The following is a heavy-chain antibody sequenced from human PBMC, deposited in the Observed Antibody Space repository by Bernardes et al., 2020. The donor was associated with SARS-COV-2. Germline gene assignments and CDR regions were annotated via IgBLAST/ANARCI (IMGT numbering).Heavy chain of an antibody. D-gene: IGHD1-26*01. V-gene: IGHV3-72*01. CDR1: GFTFSDHY. Sequence: GGSLRLSCAASGFTFSDHYMDWVRQAPGKGLQWVARTRNKANSYSTEYAASVRGRFTISRDESKNLLYLQMNSLKTEDTAVYYCTRASGGGYSPLDYWGQEPWSPSPQ. CDR2: TRNKANSYST. J-gene: IGHJ4*01. CDR3: TRASGGGYSPLDY.